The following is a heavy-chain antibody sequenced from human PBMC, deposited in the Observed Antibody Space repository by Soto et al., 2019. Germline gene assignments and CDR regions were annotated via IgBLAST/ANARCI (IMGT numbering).Heavy chain of an antibody. CDR2: ISSSSSYI. D-gene: IGHD3-10*01. Sequence: GGSLRLSCAASGFTFSSYSMNWVRQAPGKGLEWVSSISSSSSYIYYADSVKGRFTISRDNAKNSLYLQMNSLRAEDTAVYYCARGGSGSYYTPYFDDWGQGTLVTVSS. V-gene: IGHV3-21*01. J-gene: IGHJ4*02. CDR1: GFTFSSYS. CDR3: ARGGSGSYYTPYFDD.